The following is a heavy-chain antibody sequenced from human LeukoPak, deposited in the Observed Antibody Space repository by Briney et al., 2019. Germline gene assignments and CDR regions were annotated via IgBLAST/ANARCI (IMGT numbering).Heavy chain of an antibody. Sequence: GGSLRLSCAASGFTFSSYSMNWVRQAPGKGLEWVSSISSSSSYIYYADSVKGRFTISRDNSKNTLYLQMNSLRAEDTAVYYCAKEDILTGYPYIDYWGQGTLVTVSS. CDR1: GFTFSSYS. V-gene: IGHV3-21*04. D-gene: IGHD3-9*01. J-gene: IGHJ4*01. CDR3: AKEDILTGYPYIDY. CDR2: ISSSSSYI.